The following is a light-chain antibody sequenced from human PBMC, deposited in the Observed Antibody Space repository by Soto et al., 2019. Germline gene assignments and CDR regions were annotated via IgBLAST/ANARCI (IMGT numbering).Light chain of an antibody. CDR3: QQFGSSPWT. CDR2: DAS. CDR1: ESVSSAY. V-gene: IGKV3-20*01. Sequence: IVLTQSPGTLSLSPGERATLSCRANESVSSAYLAWYQQKPGQAPRLLMYDASSRATAIPDRFSGSGSGTDFTLTISRLEPDDSAVYFCQQFGSSPWTFGQGTKVEIK. J-gene: IGKJ1*01.